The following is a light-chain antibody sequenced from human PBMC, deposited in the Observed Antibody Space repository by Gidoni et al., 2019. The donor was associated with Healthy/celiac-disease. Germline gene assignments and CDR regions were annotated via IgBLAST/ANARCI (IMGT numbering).Light chain of an antibody. CDR2: GNS. CDR1: SSNIGACYY. V-gene: IGLV1-40*01. J-gene: IGLJ2*01. CDR3: QSYDSSLSGYVV. Sequence: QSVLTHPPSVSCAPGPRVTISCTGSSSNIGACYYVHWYKQLPGTAPKLLIYGNSNRPAGVPDRFSGSKSGTSASLAITGLQAEDEADYYCQSYDSSLSGYVVFGGGTKLTVL.